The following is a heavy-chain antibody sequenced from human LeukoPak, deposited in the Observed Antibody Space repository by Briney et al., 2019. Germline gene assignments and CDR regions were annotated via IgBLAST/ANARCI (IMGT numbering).Heavy chain of an antibody. Sequence: GGSLRLSCAASGFTFSNYWMRWVRQPPGKGLEWVANIKQDGSEKYYVDSVKGRFTISRDNTKNSLYLQMNSLRAEDTAVYYCTRDRAAAGDYRGQGTLVTVSS. V-gene: IGHV3-7*01. J-gene: IGHJ4*02. CDR3: TRDRAAAGDY. CDR2: IKQDGSEK. D-gene: IGHD6-13*01. CDR1: GFTFSNYW.